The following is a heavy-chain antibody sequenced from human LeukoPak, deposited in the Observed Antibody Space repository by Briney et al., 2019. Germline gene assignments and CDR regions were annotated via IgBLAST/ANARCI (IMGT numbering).Heavy chain of an antibody. J-gene: IGHJ5*02. D-gene: IGHD3-10*01. Sequence: SETLSLTCIVSGGSVSSDIYHWSWIRQAPGKGLEWIGHNGNTYYNPSLKSRVAISVDMSKNQFSLKLNSVTAADTAVYYCARQAAGNYFGSGSYYPWGQGTLVAVSS. CDR1: GGSVSSDIYH. CDR2: NGNT. CDR3: ARQAAGNYFGSGSYYP. V-gene: IGHV4-39*01.